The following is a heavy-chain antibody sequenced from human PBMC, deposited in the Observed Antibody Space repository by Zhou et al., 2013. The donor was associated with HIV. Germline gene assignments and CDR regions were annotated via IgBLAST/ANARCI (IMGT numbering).Heavy chain of an antibody. Sequence: QVQLVQSGAEVKKPGSSVKVSCKASGGTFTSYAIGWVRQAPGQGLEWMGWINDAFGTTRYSLRFQGRVTFTRDTSARTSYMELRSLKSEDTAVYYCARDGTSGYWGQGTLVTVSS. CDR3: ARDGTSGY. D-gene: IGHD1-1*01. J-gene: IGHJ4*02. CDR1: GGTFTSYA. CDR2: INDAFGTT. V-gene: IGHV1-3*01.